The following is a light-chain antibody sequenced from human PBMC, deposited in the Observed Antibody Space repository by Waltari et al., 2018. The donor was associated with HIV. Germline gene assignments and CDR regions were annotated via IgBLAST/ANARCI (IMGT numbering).Light chain of an antibody. Sequence: DVQMSQSLSALSASVGDIVALTCRASQNINTWLAWYQQKPGKAPKLLIYRASTLESGVPSRFSGSGSGTEFTLTINNLQPDDFATFFCQQYHTFPLTFGGGPRWR. CDR2: RAS. V-gene: IGKV1-5*03. J-gene: IGKJ4*01. CDR3: QQYHTFPLT. CDR1: QNINTW.